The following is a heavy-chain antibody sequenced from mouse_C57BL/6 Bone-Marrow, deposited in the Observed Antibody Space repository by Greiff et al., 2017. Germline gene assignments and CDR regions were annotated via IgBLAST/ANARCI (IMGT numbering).Heavy chain of an antibody. J-gene: IGHJ1*03. Sequence: EVMLVESGGGLVQPGGSLKLSCAASGFTFSDYYMYWVRQTPEKRLEWVAYISNGGGSTYYPDTVKGRFTISRDNAKNTLYLQMSRLKSEDTAMYYGARRDFYYYGSSWYFDVWGTGTTVTVSS. CDR2: ISNGGGST. CDR3: ARRDFYYYGSSWYFDV. D-gene: IGHD1-1*01. CDR1: GFTFSDYY. V-gene: IGHV5-12*01.